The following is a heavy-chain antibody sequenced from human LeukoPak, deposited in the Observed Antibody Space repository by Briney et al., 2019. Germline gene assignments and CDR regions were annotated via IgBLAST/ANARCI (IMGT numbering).Heavy chain of an antibody. CDR1: GFTFSSYA. J-gene: IGHJ4*02. Sequence: PGGSLRLSCAASGFTFSSYAMSWVRQAPGKGLEWVSSISDSGGNTYYADSVKGRFTISRHNSKNTLYLKMNSLRAEDTAVYYCAKVSDHFYDSSGYLDYWGQGTLVTVSS. V-gene: IGHV3-23*01. CDR3: AKVSDHFYDSSGYLDY. D-gene: IGHD3-22*01. CDR2: ISDSGGNT.